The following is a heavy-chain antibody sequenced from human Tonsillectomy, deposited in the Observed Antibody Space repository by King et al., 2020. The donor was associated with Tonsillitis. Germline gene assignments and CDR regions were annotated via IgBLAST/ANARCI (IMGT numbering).Heavy chain of an antibody. J-gene: IGHJ6*02. CDR1: GFTVSSNF. Sequence: VQLVESGGGLVQPGGSLRLSCAASGFTVSSNFMGWVRQAPGKGLEWVSVIYRGGYTYYADSLKGRFTISRDNSKNTLYLQMNSLRAEDTAVYYCARGAPYSIYGMDVWGQGTTVTVSS. V-gene: IGHV3-66*01. D-gene: IGHD2-15*01. CDR2: IYRGGYT. CDR3: ARGAPYSIYGMDV.